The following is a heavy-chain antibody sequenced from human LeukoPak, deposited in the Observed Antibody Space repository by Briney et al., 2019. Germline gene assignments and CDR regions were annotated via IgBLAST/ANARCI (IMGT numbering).Heavy chain of an antibody. J-gene: IGHJ4*02. D-gene: IGHD2-2*01. V-gene: IGHV1-69*02. CDR3: AIFIVVVPAATLGVDY. Sequence: VASVKVSCKASGGTFSSYTISWVRQAPGQGLEWMGRIIPILGIANYAQKFQGRVTITADKSTSTAYMELSSLRSEDTAVYYCAIFIVVVPAATLGVDYWSQGTLVTVSS. CDR1: GGTFSSYT. CDR2: IIPILGIA.